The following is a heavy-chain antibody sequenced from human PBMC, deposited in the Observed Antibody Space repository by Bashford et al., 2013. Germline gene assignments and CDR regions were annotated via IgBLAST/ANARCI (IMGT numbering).Heavy chain of an antibody. J-gene: IGHJ4*02. CDR3: AREVVGATYYFDY. Sequence: ASVKVSCKASGYTFTSYDINWVRQATGQGLEWMGWMNPNSGNTGYAQKFQGRVTMTRNTSISTAYMELSSLRSEDTAVYYCAREVVGATYYFDYVGPGNPGPPSPQ. V-gene: IGHV1-8*01. D-gene: IGHD1-26*01. CDR2: MNPNSGNT. CDR1: GYTFTSYD.